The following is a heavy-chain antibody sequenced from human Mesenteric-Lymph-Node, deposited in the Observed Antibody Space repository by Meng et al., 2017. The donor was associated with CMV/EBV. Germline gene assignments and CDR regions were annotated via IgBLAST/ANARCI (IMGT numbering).Heavy chain of an antibody. CDR2: IYDTGGT. J-gene: IGHJ4*02. Sequence: GSGGSIGSGDYCWSWIRQHPGKGLELIGYIYDTGGTYYTPSLKGRVSMSVATSNDQFFLKLTSLTAADTAVYFCARRAVQMTTDHFDYWGQGTLVTVSS. D-gene: IGHD4-11*01. CDR3: ARRAVQMTTDHFDY. CDR1: GGSIGSGDYC. V-gene: IGHV4-31*02.